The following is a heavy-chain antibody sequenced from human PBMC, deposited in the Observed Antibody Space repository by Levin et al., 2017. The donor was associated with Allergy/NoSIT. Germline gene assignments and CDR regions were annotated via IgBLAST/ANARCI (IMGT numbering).Heavy chain of an antibody. Sequence: GGSLRLSCAASGFTFSSYEMNWVRQAPGKGLEWVSYISSSGSTIYYADSVKGRFTISRDNAKNSLYLQMNSLRAEDTAVYYCARTHYADAFDIWGQGTMVTVSS. CDR1: GFTFSSYE. J-gene: IGHJ3*02. CDR2: ISSSGSTI. V-gene: IGHV3-48*03. CDR3: ARTHYADAFDI. D-gene: IGHD4-17*01.